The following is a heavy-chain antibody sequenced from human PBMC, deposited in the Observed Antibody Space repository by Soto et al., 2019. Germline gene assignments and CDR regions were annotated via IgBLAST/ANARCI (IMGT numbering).Heavy chain of an antibody. V-gene: IGHV4-59*01. CDR3: AGGYDSSGYYLKHYYYYGMDV. J-gene: IGHJ6*02. CDR1: GGSISSYY. Sequence: SETLSLTCTVSGGSISSYYWSWIRQPPGKGLEWIGYIYYSGSTNYNPSLKSRVTISVDTSKNQFSLKLSSVTAADTAVYYCAGGYDSSGYYLKHYYYYGMDVWGQGTTVT. CDR2: IYYSGST. D-gene: IGHD3-22*01.